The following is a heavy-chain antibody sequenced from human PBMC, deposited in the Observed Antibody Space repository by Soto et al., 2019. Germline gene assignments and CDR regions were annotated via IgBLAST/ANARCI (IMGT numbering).Heavy chain of an antibody. D-gene: IGHD3-9*01. Sequence: QPGGSLRLSCAASGFTFGSYVMSWVRQAPGKGLEWVSDISGSGGGTNYADSVKGRFTISRDNSKNTLYLQMNSLRAEDTAVYYCPKVRLVRTGGVDYWGQGTLVTVSS. CDR2: ISGSGGGT. CDR3: PKVRLVRTGGVDY. J-gene: IGHJ4*02. V-gene: IGHV3-23*01. CDR1: GFTFGSYV.